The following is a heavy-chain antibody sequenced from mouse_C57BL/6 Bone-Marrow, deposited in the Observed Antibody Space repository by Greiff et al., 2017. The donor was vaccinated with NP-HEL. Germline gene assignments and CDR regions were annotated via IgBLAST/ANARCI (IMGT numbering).Heavy chain of an antibody. CDR3: ARQWFAY. J-gene: IGHJ3*01. V-gene: IGHV5-12*01. CDR2: ISNGGGST. CDR1: GFTFSDYY. Sequence: EVHLVESGGGLVQPGGSLKLSCAASGFTFSDYYMYWVRQTPEKRLEWVAYISNGGGSTYYPDTVKGRFTISRDNAKNTLYLQMSRLKSEDTARYYCARQWFAYWGQGTLVTVSA.